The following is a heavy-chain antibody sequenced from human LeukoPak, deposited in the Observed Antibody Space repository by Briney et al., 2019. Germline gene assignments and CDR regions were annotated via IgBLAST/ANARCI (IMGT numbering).Heavy chain of an antibody. CDR3: ARHLRGYFDY. V-gene: IGHV4-59*08. CDR1: GGSLSGYY. D-gene: IGHD3-16*01. J-gene: IGHJ4*02. CDR2: FYYTGST. Sequence: SETLSLTCAVSGGSLSGYYWSWIRQAPGKGLEWIGYFYYTGSTNSNPSVKSRVTMSGDTSENQVSLKLSSVTAADTALYYCARHLRGYFDYWGQGILVNVSS.